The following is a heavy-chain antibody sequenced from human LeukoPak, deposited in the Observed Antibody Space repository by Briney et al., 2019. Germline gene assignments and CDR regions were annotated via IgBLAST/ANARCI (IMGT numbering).Heavy chain of an antibody. CDR3: ARGTEQYYYYYYMDV. J-gene: IGHJ6*03. Sequence: GRSLRLSCAASGFTFSSYGMHWVRQAPGKGLEWVAVIWYDGSNKYYADSVKGRFTISRDNSKNTLYLQMSSLRAEDTAVYYCARGTEQYYYYYYMDVWGKGTTVTVSS. CDR1: GFTFSSYG. V-gene: IGHV3-33*01. D-gene: IGHD3/OR15-3a*01. CDR2: IWYDGSNK.